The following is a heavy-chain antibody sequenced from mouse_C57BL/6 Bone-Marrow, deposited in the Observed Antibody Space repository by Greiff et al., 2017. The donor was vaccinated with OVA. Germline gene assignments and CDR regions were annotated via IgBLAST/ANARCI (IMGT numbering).Heavy chain of an antibody. J-gene: IGHJ4*01. V-gene: IGHV1-72*01. D-gene: IGHD1-1*02. CDR2: IDPNSGGT. Sequence: VQLQQPGAELVKPGASVKLSCKASGSTFTSYWMHWVKQRPGRGLEWIGRIDPNSGGTKYNEKFKSKATLTVDKPSSTAYMQLSSLTSEDSAVYYCARGWLAYAMDYWGQGTSVTVSS. CDR3: ARGWLAYAMDY. CDR1: GSTFTSYW.